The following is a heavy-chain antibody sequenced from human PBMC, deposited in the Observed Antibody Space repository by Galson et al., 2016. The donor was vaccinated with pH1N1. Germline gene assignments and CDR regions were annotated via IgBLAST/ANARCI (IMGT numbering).Heavy chain of an antibody. Sequence: SLRLSCAASGFTFGDYALNWVRQAPGKGLEWIGFITTKAYGGTTHYAPSVKGRSTIPRDDSKNTTYLKMNRLKSEDSAVYYGTIGSIRITLKRVVISDNFAVWGLGTVVTVSS. V-gene: IGHV3-49*04. CDR2: ITTKAYGGTT. D-gene: IGHD3-22*01. CDR3: TIGSIRITLKRVVISDNFAV. CDR1: GFTFGDYA. J-gene: IGHJ3*01.